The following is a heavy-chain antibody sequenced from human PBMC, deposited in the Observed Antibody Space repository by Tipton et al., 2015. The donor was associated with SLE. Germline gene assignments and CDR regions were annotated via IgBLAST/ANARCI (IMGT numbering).Heavy chain of an antibody. J-gene: IGHJ4*02. D-gene: IGHD4-17*01. V-gene: IGHV3-33*08. CDR2: IWYDGSNK. Sequence: SLRLSCAASGFIFSDYSMNWVRQAPGKGLEWVAVIWYDGSNKYYANSVKGRFTISRDNSQNTVYLQMDSLRAEDTAVYYCARRPLPGAFDHWGQGILVSVSS. CDR1: GFIFSDYS. CDR3: ARRPLPGAFDH.